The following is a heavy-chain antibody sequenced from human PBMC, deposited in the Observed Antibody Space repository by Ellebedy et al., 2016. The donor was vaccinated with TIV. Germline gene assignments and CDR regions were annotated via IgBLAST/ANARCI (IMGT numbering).Heavy chain of an antibody. CDR3: ARGGGYGDFMGGTWFDP. J-gene: IGHJ5*02. D-gene: IGHD4-17*01. CDR1: GHTFTGYY. V-gene: IGHV1-2*04. Sequence: ASVKVSCXASGHTFTGYYIHWVRQAPGQGLEWMGCINPNSGGTNYAQKFQDWVTMTRDTSIDTAYMELSRLRSDDTAVYYCARGGGYGDFMGGTWFDPWGQGTLVIVSS. CDR2: INPNSGGT.